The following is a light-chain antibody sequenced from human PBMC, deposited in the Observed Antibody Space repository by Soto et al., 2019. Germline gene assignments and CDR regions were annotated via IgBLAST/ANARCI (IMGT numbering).Light chain of an antibody. V-gene: IGKV3-20*01. J-gene: IGKJ1*01. CDR1: QSVSSSY. Sequence: EIVLTQSPGTLSLSPGERATLSCRASQSVSSSYLAWYQQKPGQAPRLLIYGASSRATGIPDRFSGRGSGTDFARTISRLEPEYFAVYYCQQYGSSLWTFGQGTQVEIK. CDR2: GAS. CDR3: QQYGSSLWT.